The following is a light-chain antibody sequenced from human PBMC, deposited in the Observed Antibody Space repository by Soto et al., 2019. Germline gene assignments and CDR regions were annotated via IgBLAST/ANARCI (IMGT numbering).Light chain of an antibody. CDR2: GAS. Sequence: ERVMNQSPATLSVTPREKATLSCRASQSVSSNLAGYQQKPGQAPRLLIYGASTRATVIPARFSGSGSGTEFTLTISSLQSEDFAVYYCQQYNNWPRTFGQGTKVDIK. CDR3: QQYNNWPRT. V-gene: IGKV3-15*01. J-gene: IGKJ1*01. CDR1: QSVSSN.